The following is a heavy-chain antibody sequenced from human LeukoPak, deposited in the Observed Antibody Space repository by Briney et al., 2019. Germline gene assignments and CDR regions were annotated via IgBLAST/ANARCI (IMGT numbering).Heavy chain of an antibody. CDR3: ARGVFMTSGRYFYYMDL. D-gene: IGHD2-21*01. V-gene: IGHV4-61*02. CDR2: FYAGDT. Sequence: SETLSLTCTVSAASISSDNYYWSWIRQPAGRGLEWIGRFYAGDTKYNPSLNNRATVSVDTSKNQFSLTLSSVTAADTATYYCARGVFMTSGRYFYYMDLWGTGTTVTVSS. J-gene: IGHJ6*03. CDR1: AASISSDNYY.